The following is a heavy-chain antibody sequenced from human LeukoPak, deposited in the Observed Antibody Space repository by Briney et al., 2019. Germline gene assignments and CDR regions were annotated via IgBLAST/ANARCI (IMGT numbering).Heavy chain of an antibody. J-gene: IGHJ5*02. CDR3: TRERSTPGINWFDP. CDR1: GESFSSYS. V-gene: IGHV4-34*01. D-gene: IGHD2-2*01. CDR2: INHSGST. Sequence: SETLSLTCAVYGESFSSYSWNWIRQSPGKGLEWIGEINHSGSTNYNPSLKSRVTISVDTSKNQTSKRQFSLKLNSVTAADTAVYYCTRERSTPGINWFDPWGQGTLVTVSS.